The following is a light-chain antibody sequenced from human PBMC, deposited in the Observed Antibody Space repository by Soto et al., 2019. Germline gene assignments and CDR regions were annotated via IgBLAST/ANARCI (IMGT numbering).Light chain of an antibody. CDR1: SSDVGSYNL. CDR2: EGS. Sequence: QSVLTQPASVSGSPGQSITISCTGTSSDVGSYNLVSWYQQYPGKAPKLMIYEGSKRPSGVSNRFSGSKSGNTASLTISGLQAEDEADYYCCSYAGTSADNYVVGTGTKV. J-gene: IGLJ1*01. CDR3: CSYAGTSADNYV. V-gene: IGLV2-23*01.